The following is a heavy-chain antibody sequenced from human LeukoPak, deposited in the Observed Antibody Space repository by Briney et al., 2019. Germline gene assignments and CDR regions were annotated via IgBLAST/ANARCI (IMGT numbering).Heavy chain of an antibody. J-gene: IGHJ4*02. CDR1: GYTFTGYY. Sequence: EASVKVSCKASGYTFTGYYMHRVRQAPGQGLEWMGWINPNSGGTNYAQKFQGRVTMTRDTSISTAYMELSRLRSDDTAVHYCARSLTTVTSFDYWGQGTLVTVSS. CDR2: INPNSGGT. D-gene: IGHD4-17*01. CDR3: ARSLTTVTSFDY. V-gene: IGHV1-2*02.